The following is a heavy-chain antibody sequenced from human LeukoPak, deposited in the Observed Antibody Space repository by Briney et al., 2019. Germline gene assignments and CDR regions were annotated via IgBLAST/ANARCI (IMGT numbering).Heavy chain of an antibody. CDR1: GFTLSSYA. CDR2: ISGSGGST. V-gene: IGHV3-23*01. Sequence: GGSLRLSCAASGFTLSSYAMSWVRQAPGKGLEWVSAISGSGGSTYYADSVKGRFTISRDNSKNTLYLQMNSLRAEDTAVYYCAKDEVATLWIDYWGQGTLVTVSS. D-gene: IGHD5-12*01. CDR3: AKDEVATLWIDY. J-gene: IGHJ4*02.